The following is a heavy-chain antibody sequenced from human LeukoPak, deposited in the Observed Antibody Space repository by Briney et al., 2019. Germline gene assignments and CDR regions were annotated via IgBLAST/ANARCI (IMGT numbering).Heavy chain of an antibody. CDR2: IKSKTDGGTT. D-gene: IGHD3-3*01. CDR3: TTDRFLEWFYYYMDV. V-gene: IGHV3-15*01. CDR1: GFTFNNFG. Sequence: GGSLRLSCAASGFTFNNFGMSWVRQAPGKGLEWVGRIKSKTDGGTTDYAAPVKGRFTISRDDSKNTLYLQMNSLKTEDTAVYYCTTDRFLEWFYYYMDVWGKGTTVTVSS. J-gene: IGHJ6*03.